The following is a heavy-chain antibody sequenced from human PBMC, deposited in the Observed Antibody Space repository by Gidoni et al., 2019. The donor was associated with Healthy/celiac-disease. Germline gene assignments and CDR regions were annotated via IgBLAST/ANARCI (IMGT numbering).Heavy chain of an antibody. Sequence: EVQLVPSGAAVNKPGESLKISCKGSRYSFTSYCIVWARRRPGKALEWMGIIYPGDSETRYSPSFQGQVTSSADKSSSTAYLQWSSLKASDTAMYYCARHGDLYYGSGSYFPSGDYWGQGTLVTVSS. J-gene: IGHJ4*02. V-gene: IGHV5-51*01. D-gene: IGHD3-10*01. CDR3: ARHGDLYYGSGSYFPSGDY. CDR2: IYPGDSET. CDR1: RYSFTSYC.